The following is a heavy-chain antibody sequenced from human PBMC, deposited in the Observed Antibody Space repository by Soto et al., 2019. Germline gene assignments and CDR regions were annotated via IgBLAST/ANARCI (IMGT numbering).Heavy chain of an antibody. Sequence: EVQLLESGGGLVQPGGSLRLSCAASGFTFSSYAMSWVRLAPGKGLEWFSSIGGSGGTYYADSVKGRFTISRDNSKNMLYLHLNSLRSEDTAMYYCAKGQGWSYSYDSWGQGTLVTVSS. V-gene: IGHV3-23*01. CDR1: GFTFSSYA. J-gene: IGHJ4*02. CDR2: IGGSGGT. D-gene: IGHD2-15*01. CDR3: AKGQGWSYSYDS.